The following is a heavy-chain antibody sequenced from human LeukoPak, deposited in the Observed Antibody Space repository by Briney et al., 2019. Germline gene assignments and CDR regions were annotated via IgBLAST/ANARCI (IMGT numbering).Heavy chain of an antibody. CDR1: GGSISSYY. D-gene: IGHD6-13*01. CDR3: ARWWSSGSSWYGFDY. V-gene: IGHV4-59*12. Sequence: SETLSLTCTVSGGSISSYYWSWIRQPPGKGLEWIGYIYYSGSTNYNPSLKSRVTISVDTSKNQFSLKLSSVTAADTAVYYCARWWSSGSSWYGFDYWGQGTLVTVSS. J-gene: IGHJ4*02. CDR2: IYYSGST.